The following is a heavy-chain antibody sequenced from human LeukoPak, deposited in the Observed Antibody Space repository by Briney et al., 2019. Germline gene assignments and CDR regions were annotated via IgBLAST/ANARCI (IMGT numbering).Heavy chain of an antibody. CDR3: ARDFSTVSPGY. Sequence: GASVKVSCKASGYTFTSYGISWVRQAPGQGLEWMGWISVYNGNTKYAHKLQGRVTMTTDTSTNTAYMELRSLRSDDTAVYYCARDFSTVSPGYWGQGTLVTVSS. V-gene: IGHV1-18*01. CDR2: ISVYNGNT. J-gene: IGHJ4*02. CDR1: GYTFTSYG. D-gene: IGHD4-11*01.